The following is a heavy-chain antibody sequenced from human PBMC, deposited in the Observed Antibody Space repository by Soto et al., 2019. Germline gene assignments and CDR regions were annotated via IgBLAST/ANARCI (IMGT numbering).Heavy chain of an antibody. Sequence: HPGGSLRLSCATSGFTFSNSAMSWVRQAPGKGLEWVLFISFSGGNTYYADSVKGRFTISGDNSKNTLYLQMNSLRAEDTAVYYCAKAGYCNSTSCYGGGLYYYPMDVWGQGTTVTVSS. CDR1: GFTFSNSA. CDR2: ISFSGGNT. CDR3: AKAGYCNSTSCYGGGLYYYPMDV. D-gene: IGHD2-2*01. V-gene: IGHV3-23*01. J-gene: IGHJ6*02.